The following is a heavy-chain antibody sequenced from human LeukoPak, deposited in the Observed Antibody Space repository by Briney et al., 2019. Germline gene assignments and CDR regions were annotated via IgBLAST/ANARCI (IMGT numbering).Heavy chain of an antibody. D-gene: IGHD3-22*01. V-gene: IGHV5-51*01. CDR2: IYPGDSDT. J-gene: IGHJ4*02. CDR3: ARGGRKYYYDSSGYYPFDY. Sequence: GESLKISCKGSGYSFTSYWIGWVRQMPGKGLEWMGIIYPGDSDTRYSPSFQGQVTISADKSISTAYLQWSSLKASDTAMYYCARGGRKYYYDSSGYYPFDYWGQGTLVTVPS. CDR1: GYSFTSYW.